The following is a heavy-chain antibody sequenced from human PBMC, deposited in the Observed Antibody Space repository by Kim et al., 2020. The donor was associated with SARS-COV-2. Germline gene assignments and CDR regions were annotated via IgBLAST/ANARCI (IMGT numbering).Heavy chain of an antibody. D-gene: IGHD1-1*01. CDR2: GGT. V-gene: IGHV1-2*02. Sequence: GGTNYAQKFEGRVTKTRDTSISTAYMELSRLRSDDTAVYYCARDYKAGYWGQGTLVTVSS. J-gene: IGHJ4*02. CDR3: ARDYKAGY.